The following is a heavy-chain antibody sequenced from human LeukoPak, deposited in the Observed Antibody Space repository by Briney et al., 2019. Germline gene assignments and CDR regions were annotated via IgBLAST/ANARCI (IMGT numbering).Heavy chain of an antibody. CDR2: VFYSGST. D-gene: IGHD1-1*01. CDR3: ARHLITAAAGTLGNYFDY. Sequence: PSETLSLTCTVSGDSISSSSYYWGWIRQPPGKGLEWIGSVFYSGSTYYNPSLERRVTISVDTSKNQFSLKQSSVTAADTAVFYCARHLITAAAGTLGNYFDYWGQGTLVTVSS. V-gene: IGHV4-39*01. J-gene: IGHJ4*02. CDR1: GDSISSSSYY.